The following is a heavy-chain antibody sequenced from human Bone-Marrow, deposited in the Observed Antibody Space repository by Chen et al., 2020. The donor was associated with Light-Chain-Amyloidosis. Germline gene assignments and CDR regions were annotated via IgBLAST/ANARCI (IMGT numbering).Heavy chain of an antibody. CDR3: AKAAWSNGWYPAF. J-gene: IGHJ4*02. CDR1: GFTLSSYT. D-gene: IGHD6-19*01. CDR2: IRFSGDDTT. V-gene: IGHV3-23*01. Sequence: QLLESGGDLVQPGGSLRLSCVASGFTLSSYTMTWVRQAPGKGLEWVSAIRFSGDDTTFHADSVKDRFTISRDDSTNTLYLHMNILRAEDTAIYYCAKAAWSNGWYPAFWGQGTRVTVSS.